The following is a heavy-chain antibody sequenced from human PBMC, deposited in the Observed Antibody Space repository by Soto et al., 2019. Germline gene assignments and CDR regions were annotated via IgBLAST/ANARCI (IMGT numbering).Heavy chain of an antibody. CDR3: ARSATTKGYCSGGSCNSIDY. D-gene: IGHD2-15*01. V-gene: IGHV1-18*01. CDR1: GYTFTSYG. Sequence: QVQLVQSGAEVKKPGASVKVSCKASGYTFTSYGISWVRQAPGQGLEWMGWISAYNGNTNYAQKLQGRVTMTTDTSKSTANMGISSLRCDDTAVYYCARSATTKGYCSGGSCNSIDYWRQGTLMTVPS. CDR2: ISAYNGNT. J-gene: IGHJ4*01.